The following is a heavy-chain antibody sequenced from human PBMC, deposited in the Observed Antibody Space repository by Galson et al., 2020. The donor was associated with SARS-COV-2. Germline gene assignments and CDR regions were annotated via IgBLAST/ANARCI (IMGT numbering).Heavy chain of an antibody. CDR2: IYYSGST. CDR3: ARGGDLDSSGYYGIFDY. J-gene: IGHJ4*02. V-gene: IGHV4-31*03. Sequence: ASETLSLTCTVSGASISSGDYCWNWIRQHPGKGLEWIGYIYYSGSTYFPANTFFNPSLKSRVTISVDTSKNQFSLKLSSVTAADTAVYYCARGGDLDSSGYYGIFDYWGQGTLVTVSS. D-gene: IGHD3-22*01. CDR1: GASISSGDYC.